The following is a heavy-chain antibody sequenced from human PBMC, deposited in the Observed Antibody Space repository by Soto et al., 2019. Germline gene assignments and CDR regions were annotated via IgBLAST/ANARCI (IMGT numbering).Heavy chain of an antibody. CDR2: ISAYNGNT. V-gene: IGHV1-18*01. Sequence: ASVKVSCKASGYTFTSYGISWVRQAPGQGLEWMGWISAYNGNTNYAQKLQGRVTMTTDTSTSTAYMELRSLRSDDTAVYYCARDWGVYSTQRGDAFDIWGQGTMVTVSS. J-gene: IGHJ3*02. D-gene: IGHD6-13*01. CDR3: ARDWGVYSTQRGDAFDI. CDR1: GYTFTSYG.